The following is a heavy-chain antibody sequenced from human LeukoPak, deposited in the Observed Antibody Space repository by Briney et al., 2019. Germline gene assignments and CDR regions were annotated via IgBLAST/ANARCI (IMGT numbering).Heavy chain of an antibody. CDR1: GFTFSSYS. CDR3: AREGVGFYSNYDEGLDY. Sequence: GGSLRLSCAASGFTFSSYSMNWVRQAPGKGLEWVSYISSSSSTIYYADSVKGRFTISRDNAKNSLYLQMNSLRAEDTAVYYCAREGVGFYSNYDEGLDYWGQGTLVTVSS. D-gene: IGHD4-11*01. J-gene: IGHJ4*02. CDR2: ISSSSSTI. V-gene: IGHV3-48*04.